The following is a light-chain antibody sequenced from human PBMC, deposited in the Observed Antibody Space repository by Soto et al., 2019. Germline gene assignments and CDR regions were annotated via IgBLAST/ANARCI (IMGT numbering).Light chain of an antibody. V-gene: IGKV1-33*01. CDR1: QDISNY. J-gene: IGKJ2*01. CDR2: DAS. CDR3: QQHDNLPYT. Sequence: DIQMTQSPSSLSASVGDRVTITCQASQDISNYLNWYQQKPGKAPKLLIYDASNLETGVPSRFSGSGSATDFTFTISSLQPEAIATYYCQQHDNLPYTFGQGTKLVIK.